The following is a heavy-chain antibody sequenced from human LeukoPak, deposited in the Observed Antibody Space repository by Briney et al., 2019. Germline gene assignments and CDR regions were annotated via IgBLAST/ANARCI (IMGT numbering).Heavy chain of an antibody. CDR1: GGSISNGDYY. CDR3: ARVPLLDYGGNLYYFDY. V-gene: IGHV4-30-4*08. CDR2: IYYSGST. J-gene: IGHJ4*02. D-gene: IGHD4-23*01. Sequence: SQTLSLTCTVSGGSISNGDYYWSWIRQPPGKGLEWIGYIYYSGSTYYNPSLKSRVTISVDTSKNQLSLKLSSVTAADTAVYYCARVPLLDYGGNLYYFDYWGQGTLVTVSS.